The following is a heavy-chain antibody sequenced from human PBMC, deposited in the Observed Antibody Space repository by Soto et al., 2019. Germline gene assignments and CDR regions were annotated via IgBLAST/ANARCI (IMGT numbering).Heavy chain of an antibody. CDR1: GFIFSSYA. Sequence: GGFLRLSCAASGFIFSSYAMSWVRQAPGKGLEWVSSVDSGGGDTYYVDSVKGRFTVSRDNSKNTLYLQMNSLRAEDTAVYYCAKYSGSSSRLFDYWGQGTLVTVSS. CDR3: AKYSGSSSRLFDY. CDR2: VDSGGGDT. V-gene: IGHV3-23*05. J-gene: IGHJ4*02. D-gene: IGHD6-6*01.